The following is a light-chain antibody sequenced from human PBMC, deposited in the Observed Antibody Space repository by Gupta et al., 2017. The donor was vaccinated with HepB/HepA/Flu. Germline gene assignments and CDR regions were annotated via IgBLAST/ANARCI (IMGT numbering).Light chain of an antibody. CDR2: DVS. CDR1: SSDVGGYNY. J-gene: IGLJ2*01. CDR3: SSDTSSSTVV. V-gene: IGLV2-14*01. Sequence: QSALTQPASVSGSPGQSITISCTGTSSDVGGYNYVPWYQQHPGKAPKLMIYDVSNRPSGVSNRVSGSTSPNTATLTISGLQAEDEADYYCSSDTSSSTVVFGGGTTLTVL.